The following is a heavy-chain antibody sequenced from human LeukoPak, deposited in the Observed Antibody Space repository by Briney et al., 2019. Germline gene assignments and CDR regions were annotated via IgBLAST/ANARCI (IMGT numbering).Heavy chain of an antibody. CDR2: IYTSGST. V-gene: IGHV4-4*07. CDR1: GGTISSFH. D-gene: IGHD6-13*01. Sequence: SVTLSLTCTVSGGTISSFHWSWIRQPAGKGREWIGRIYTSGSTNYNPSLKSRVTISVDKSKNQFSLKLSSVTAADTVVYYCARTNFSSWYSFDYWGQGGLVTDCS. J-gene: IGHJ4*02. CDR3: ARTNFSSWYSFDY.